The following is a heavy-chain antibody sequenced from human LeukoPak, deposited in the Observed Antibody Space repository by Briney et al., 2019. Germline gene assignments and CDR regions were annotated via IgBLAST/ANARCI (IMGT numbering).Heavy chain of an antibody. J-gene: IGHJ6*03. CDR3: AKFITAAGTNYYYMDV. V-gene: IGHV3-23*01. Sequence: GGSLRLSCAASGFTFSNYAMSWVRQAPGKGLEWGSAISASGTSTYYADSVKGRFTISRDNSKNTLYLQMNSLRAEDTAVYYCAKFITAAGTNYYYMDVWGKGTTVTVSS. D-gene: IGHD6-13*01. CDR1: GFTFSNYA. CDR2: ISASGTST.